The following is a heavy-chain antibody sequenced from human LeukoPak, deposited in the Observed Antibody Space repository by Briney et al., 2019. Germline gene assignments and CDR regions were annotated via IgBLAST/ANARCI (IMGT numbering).Heavy chain of an antibody. CDR2: ISYDASTK. Sequence: GGSLRLSCTASGFTFSNYGMQWVRQAPGKGLEWVAVISYDASTKYYADSVKGRFTISRDNSKSTLYLQMNSLRAEDTAVYYCAKESGIRSYGAYFPHWGQGTLVTVSS. CDR3: AKESGIRSYGAYFPH. J-gene: IGHJ1*01. D-gene: IGHD4-17*01. V-gene: IGHV3-30*18. CDR1: GFTFSNYG.